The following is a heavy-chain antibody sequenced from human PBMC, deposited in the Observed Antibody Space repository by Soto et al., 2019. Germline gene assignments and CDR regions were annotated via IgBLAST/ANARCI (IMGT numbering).Heavy chain of an antibody. V-gene: IGHV1-18*01. CDR3: ARGVMAMVRGVVDGMDV. Sequence: QVQLVQSGAEVKKPWASVKVSCKASGYTFTSYGISWVRQAPGQGLEWMGWISAYNVNTNYAQKRQGRVTMTTDTSTSTAYMALWRLRSDDTVVYYCARGVMAMVRGVVDGMDVWGQGPTVTVSS. J-gene: IGHJ6*02. CDR1: GYTFTSYG. D-gene: IGHD3-10*01. CDR2: ISAYNVNT.